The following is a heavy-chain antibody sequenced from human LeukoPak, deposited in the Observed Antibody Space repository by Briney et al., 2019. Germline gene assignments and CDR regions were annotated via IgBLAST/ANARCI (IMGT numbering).Heavy chain of an antibody. CDR2: ITGGGSGI. CDR3: AKWGDYDVLTGYYVSDY. D-gene: IGHD3-9*01. V-gene: IGHV3-23*01. CDR1: GFTFSNYA. Sequence: GGSLRISCAASGFTFSNYAMSWVRQAPGKGLEWVSAITGGGSGIYYADSMKSRFTISRDNSKNTLYLQINSLRSEDTAVYYCAKWGDYDVLTGYYVSDYWGQGTLVTVSS. J-gene: IGHJ4*02.